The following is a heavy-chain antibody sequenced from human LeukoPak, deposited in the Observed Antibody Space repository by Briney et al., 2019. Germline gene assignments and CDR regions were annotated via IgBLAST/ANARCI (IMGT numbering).Heavy chain of an antibody. V-gene: IGHV4-4*07. CDR3: ARESRGVVVAATTHFDY. CDR2: IYTSGST. D-gene: IGHD2-15*01. Sequence: PSETLSLTCTVSGGSISSYYWSWIRQPAGKGLEWIGRIYTSGSTNYNPSLKSRVTMSVDTSKNQFSLKLSSVTAADTAVYYCARESRGVVVAATTHFDYWGQGTLVTVSS. CDR1: GGSISSYY. J-gene: IGHJ4*02.